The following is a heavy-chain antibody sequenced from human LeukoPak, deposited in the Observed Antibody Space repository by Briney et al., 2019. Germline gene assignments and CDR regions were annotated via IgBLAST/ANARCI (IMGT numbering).Heavy chain of an antibody. CDR1: GYTFTGYY. CDR3: ARAYSSGYYYYFDY. J-gene: IGHJ4*02. CDR2: INPNSGGT. D-gene: IGHD3-22*01. Sequence: ASVKVSCKASGYTFTGYYMHWVRQAPGQGLEWMGWINPNSGGTNYAQKFQGRVTMTRDTSISTAYMELSRLRSDDTAVYYCARAYSSGYYYYFDYWGQGTLVTVSS. V-gene: IGHV1-2*02.